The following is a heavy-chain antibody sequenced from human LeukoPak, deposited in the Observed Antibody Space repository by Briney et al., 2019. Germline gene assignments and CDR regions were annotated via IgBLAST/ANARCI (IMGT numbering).Heavy chain of an antibody. CDR1: GGSISSYY. CDR2: IYYSGST. V-gene: IGHV4-59*01. D-gene: IGHD6-19*01. J-gene: IGHJ4*02. CDR3: ARERIAVAGGYYFDY. Sequence: PSETLSLTCTVSGGSISSYYWSLIRQPPGKGLEWIGYIYYSGSTNYNPSLKSRVTISVDTSKNQFSLKLSSVTAADTAVYYCARERIAVAGGYYFDYWGQGTLVTVSS.